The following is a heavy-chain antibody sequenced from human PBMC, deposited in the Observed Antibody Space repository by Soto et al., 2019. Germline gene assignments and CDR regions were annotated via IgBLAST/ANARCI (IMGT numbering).Heavy chain of an antibody. Sequence: SQTLSLTCAISGDSVSSNSAAWNWIRQSPSRGLEWLGRTYYRSKWYNDYAVSVKSRITINPDTSKNQFSLQLNSVTPEDTAVYYCAREDLPPGYCSGGSCLGYYYYYMDVWGKGTTVTVSS. CDR3: AREDLPPGYCSGGSCLGYYYYYMDV. CDR2: TYYRSKWYN. D-gene: IGHD2-15*01. V-gene: IGHV6-1*01. J-gene: IGHJ6*03. CDR1: GDSVSSNSAA.